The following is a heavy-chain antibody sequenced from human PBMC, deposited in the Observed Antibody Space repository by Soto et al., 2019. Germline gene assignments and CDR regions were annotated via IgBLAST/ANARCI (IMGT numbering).Heavy chain of an antibody. CDR1: GDSRTDHGAYYY. CDR3: AQAIYGAYLDY. J-gene: IGHJ4*02. D-gene: IGHD3-10*01. CDR2: IENHGRT. Sequence: SETLPLTCSVSGDSRTDHGAYYYWSWLRQPPGKGLEWIAYIENHGRTECKPSFQSRVTVSLDSSQTQYSLNLRSVTAADTAVYFCAQAIYGAYLDYWGQAILVTVPS. V-gene: IGHV4-61*01.